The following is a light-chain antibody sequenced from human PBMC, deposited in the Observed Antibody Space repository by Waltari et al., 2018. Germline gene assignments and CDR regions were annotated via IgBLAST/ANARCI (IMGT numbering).Light chain of an antibody. Sequence: EIVLTQSPGPLSLSVGERAPVSCRASESVSRALAWYQQKPGQAPRLLIYGASTRATGIPDRFSGSGSGTDFSLTISRLEPDDFAVYYCQHYLRLPVTFGQGTTVEI. CDR2: GAS. CDR3: QHYLRLPVT. J-gene: IGKJ1*01. V-gene: IGKV3-20*01. CDR1: ESVSRA.